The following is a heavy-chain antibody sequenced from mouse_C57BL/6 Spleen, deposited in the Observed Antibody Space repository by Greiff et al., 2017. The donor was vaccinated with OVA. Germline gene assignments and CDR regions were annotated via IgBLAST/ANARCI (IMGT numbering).Heavy chain of an antibody. J-gene: IGHJ2*01. D-gene: IGHD2-2*01. CDR2: INPNNGGT. CDR1: GYTFTDYN. CDR3: ARSTMVTLYFDY. Sequence: EVQLQQSGPELVKPGASVKIPCKASGYTFTDYNMDWVKQSHGKSLEWIGDINPNNGGTIYNQKFKGKATLTVDKSSSTAYMELRSLTSEDTAVYYCARSTMVTLYFDYWGQGTTLTVSS. V-gene: IGHV1-18*01.